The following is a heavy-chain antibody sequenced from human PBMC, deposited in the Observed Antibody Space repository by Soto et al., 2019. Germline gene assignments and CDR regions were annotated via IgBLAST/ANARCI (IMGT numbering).Heavy chain of an antibody. V-gene: IGHV3-21*01. Sequence: GGSLRLSCTVSGFAFNNYGINWVRQAPGKGLEWVSSISKSDYTYYSDSVKGRFAISRDNAKSSVSLQMNTLRVEDTAVYYCAREGQLVPYYYGMDVWGQGTTVTVSS. CDR1: GFAFNNYG. CDR3: AREGQLVPYYYGMDV. D-gene: IGHD6-6*01. J-gene: IGHJ6*02. CDR2: ISKSDYT.